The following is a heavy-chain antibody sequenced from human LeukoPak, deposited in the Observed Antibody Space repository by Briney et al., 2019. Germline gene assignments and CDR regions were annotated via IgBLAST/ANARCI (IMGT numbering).Heavy chain of an antibody. CDR2: MNPNSGNT. V-gene: IGHV1-8*01. CDR1: GYTFTSYD. D-gene: IGHD5-24*01. CDR3: ARVSRDGPEVFDY. J-gene: IGHJ4*02. Sequence: GASVKVSCKASGYTFTSYDINWVRQATGQGLEWLGWMNPNSGNTGYAQKFQGRVTMTRNTSISTAYMELSSLRSEDTAVYYCARVSRDGPEVFDYWGQGTLVTVSS.